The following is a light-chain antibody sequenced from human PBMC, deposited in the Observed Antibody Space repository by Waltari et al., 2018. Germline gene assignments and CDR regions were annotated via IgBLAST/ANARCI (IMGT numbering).Light chain of an antibody. Sequence: DELRQPPSASVSPGQTAKIPCSGNFLAKNPGPWYHQKPGQAPVLVFFKDNERPSEIGERVTGSRSGTSVTLSISGDQAEDEADYDCFSGSAKSGFFGGGTRLTGL. CDR3: FSGSAKSGF. J-gene: IGLJ2*01. CDR2: KDN. V-gene: IGLV3-27*01. CDR1: FLAKNP.